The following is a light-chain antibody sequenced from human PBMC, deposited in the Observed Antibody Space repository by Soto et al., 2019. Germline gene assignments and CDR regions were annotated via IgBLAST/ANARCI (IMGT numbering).Light chain of an antibody. CDR2: DAS. J-gene: IGKJ3*01. Sequence: EIVLTRSPVTLSLSPGERATLSCRASQSVRSYLAWYQQKPGQAPRLLIYDASNRATGIPARFSGSGSGTDFTLTISSLEPEDFAIYYCQQRSNWPPVFTFGPGTKVDFK. CDR3: QQRSNWPPVFT. CDR1: QSVRSY. V-gene: IGKV3-11*01.